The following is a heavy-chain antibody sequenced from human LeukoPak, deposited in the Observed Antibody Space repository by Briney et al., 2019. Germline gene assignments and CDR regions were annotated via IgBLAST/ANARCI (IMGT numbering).Heavy chain of an antibody. CDR3: ARGGVNPVDH. CDR2: MNEYSTTI. V-gene: IGHV3-74*01. Sequence: GGALRLSCAASGFPFNSFWMHWVRQAPGKGLVWVSDMNEYSTTIRYADSVKGRFTISRDNAKSILYLQMNNLRAEDTAMYFCARGGVNPVDHWGQGTLVTVSS. D-gene: IGHD1-14*01. J-gene: IGHJ4*02. CDR1: GFPFNSFW.